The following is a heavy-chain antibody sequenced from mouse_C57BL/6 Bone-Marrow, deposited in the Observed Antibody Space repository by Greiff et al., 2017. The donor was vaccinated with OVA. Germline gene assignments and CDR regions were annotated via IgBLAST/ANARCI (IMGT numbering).Heavy chain of an antibody. D-gene: IGHD1-1*01. V-gene: IGHV3-8*01. Sequence: EVQLKESGPGLAKPSQTLSLTCSVTGYSITSDYWNWIRKFPGNKLEYMGYISYSGSTYYNPSLKSRISITRDTSKNQYYLQLTPVTTEDTATYYCAKYYCGSSYWYFDVWGTGTTLTVSS. CDR2: ISYSGST. CDR3: AKYYCGSSYWYFDV. CDR1: GYSITSDY. J-gene: IGHJ1*03.